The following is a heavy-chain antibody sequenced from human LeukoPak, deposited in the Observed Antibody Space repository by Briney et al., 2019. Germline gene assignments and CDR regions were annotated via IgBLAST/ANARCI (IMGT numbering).Heavy chain of an antibody. CDR2: IYYSGST. J-gene: IGHJ4*02. CDR1: GGSISSSSYY. D-gene: IGHD5-18*01. V-gene: IGHV4-39*07. CDR3: ARGRGLMTWIQLFQFDY. Sequence: PSETLSLTCTVSGGSISSSSYYWGWIRQPPGKGLEWIGSIYYSGSTYYNPSLKSRVTISVDTSKNQFSLKLSSVTAADTAVYYCARGRGLMTWIQLFQFDYWGQGTLVTVSS.